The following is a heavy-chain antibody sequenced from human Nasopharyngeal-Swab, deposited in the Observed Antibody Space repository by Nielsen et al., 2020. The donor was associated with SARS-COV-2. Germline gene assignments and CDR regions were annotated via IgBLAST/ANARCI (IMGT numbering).Heavy chain of an antibody. CDR1: GFTFSDYY. CDR2: ISSSSSYT. D-gene: IGHD3-10*01. J-gene: IGHJ4*02. V-gene: IGHV3-11*06. Sequence: GGSLRLSCAASGFTFSDYYMSWIRQAPGKGLEWVSYISSSSSYTNYADSVKGRFTISRDNAKNSLYLQMNSLRAEDTAVYYCARDYTVRGVWYWGQGTLVTVSS. CDR3: ARDYTVRGVWY.